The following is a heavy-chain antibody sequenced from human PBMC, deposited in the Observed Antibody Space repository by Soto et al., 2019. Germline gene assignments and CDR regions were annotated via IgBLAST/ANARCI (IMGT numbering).Heavy chain of an antibody. CDR2: ISAYNGNT. J-gene: IGHJ5*02. Sequence: GASVKVSCKASGYTFTSYGISWVRQAPGQGLEWMGWISAYNGNTNYAQKLQGRVTMTTDTSTSTAYMELRSLRSDDTAVYYCARAVVVVPAAVNWFDPWGQGTLVTVSS. CDR1: GYTFTSYG. D-gene: IGHD2-2*01. V-gene: IGHV1-18*01. CDR3: ARAVVVVPAAVNWFDP.